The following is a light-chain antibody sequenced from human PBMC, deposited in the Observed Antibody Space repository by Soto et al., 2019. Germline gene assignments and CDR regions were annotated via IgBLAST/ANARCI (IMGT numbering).Light chain of an antibody. CDR1: QSVTTNY. Sequence: EIVLTQSPGTLSLSSGERATLSCRASQSVTTNYLAWYQQRPGLAPRLLIFGASTRVTGIPDRFSGSGSGTEFTLTISRLEPEDFAVYYCQQYGSSPYTFGQGTKLEIK. CDR2: GAS. J-gene: IGKJ2*01. V-gene: IGKV3-20*01. CDR3: QQYGSSPYT.